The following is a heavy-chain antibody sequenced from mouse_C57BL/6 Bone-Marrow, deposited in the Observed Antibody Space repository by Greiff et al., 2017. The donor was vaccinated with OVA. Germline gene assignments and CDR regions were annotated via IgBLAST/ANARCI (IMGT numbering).Heavy chain of an antibody. CDR3: AIPNLLITTVVATGH. J-gene: IGHJ2*01. CDR1: GFNIKNTY. D-gene: IGHD1-1*01. CDR2: IDPANGNT. V-gene: IGHV14-3*01. Sequence: VQLQQSVAELVRPGASVKLSCTASGFNIKNTYMHWVKQRPEQGLEWIGRIDPANGNTKYAPKVQGKATITADTSSNTAYLQLSSLTSEDTAIYYCAIPNLLITTVVATGHWGQGTTLTVSS.